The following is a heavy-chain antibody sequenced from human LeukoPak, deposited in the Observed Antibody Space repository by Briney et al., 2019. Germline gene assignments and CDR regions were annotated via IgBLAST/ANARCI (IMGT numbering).Heavy chain of an antibody. CDR3: AKWGDYDVLTGYYVSDY. Sequence: GGSLRLSCAASGFIFSNYAMSWVRQAPGEGLEWVSAITGSGGSTYYADSVEGRFTISRDNSKNTLYLQMNSLRAEDTAVYYCAKWGDYDVLTGYYVSDYWGQGTLVTVSS. J-gene: IGHJ4*02. CDR2: ITGSGGST. CDR1: GFIFSNYA. D-gene: IGHD3-9*01. V-gene: IGHV3-23*01.